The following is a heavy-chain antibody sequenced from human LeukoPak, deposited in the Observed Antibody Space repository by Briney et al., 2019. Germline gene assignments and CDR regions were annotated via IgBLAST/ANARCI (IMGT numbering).Heavy chain of an antibody. D-gene: IGHD6-13*01. CDR1: GDDVSTNKDT. CDR2: TYYRSQWYN. CDR3: VRLVGNSWLDY. J-gene: IGHJ4*02. V-gene: IGHV6-1*01. Sequence: SQTLSLTCAFSGDDVSTNKDTLNWIRQSPSRGLEWLGRTYYRSQWYNDYAVSVKSRITITPDTSTNQFSLHLTSVTPDDTAVYYCVRLVGNSWLDYWGQGTLVTVSS.